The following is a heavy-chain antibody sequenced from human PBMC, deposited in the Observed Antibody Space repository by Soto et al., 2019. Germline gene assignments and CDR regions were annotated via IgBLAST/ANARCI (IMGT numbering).Heavy chain of an antibody. CDR3: TRAPLEHYYGPGDLVHYRTDV. CDR1: GFSLSTSGMR. D-gene: IGHD3-10*01. CDR2: IDWDDDK. J-gene: IGHJ6*02. Sequence: GSGPTLVNATQTLTLTCTFSGFSLSTSGMRVSWIRQPPGKSLDWLARIDWDDDKFYSTSLKTRLTISKDTSKNQVVLTMTNMDTVEQATYYCTRAPLEHYYGPGDLVHYRTDVWGQGTTMTV. V-gene: IGHV2-70*04.